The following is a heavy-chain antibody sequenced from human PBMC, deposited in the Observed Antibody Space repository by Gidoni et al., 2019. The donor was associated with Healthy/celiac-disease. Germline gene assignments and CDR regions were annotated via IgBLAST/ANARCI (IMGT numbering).Heavy chain of an antibody. J-gene: IGHJ4*02. V-gene: IGHV3-33*01. CDR1: SYNISSYG. Sequence: VQLEDSGRDVVQPGRSLSLACAASSYNISSYGMHWVRQAPGKGLEWVAVIWYDGSNKYYADSVKGRFTISRDNSKNALYRQMNSLRAKDTAVYYCAREGYYGSGSPPTYYFDYWGQGTLVTVSS. CDR2: IWYDGSNK. D-gene: IGHD3-10*01. CDR3: AREGYYGSGSPPTYYFDY.